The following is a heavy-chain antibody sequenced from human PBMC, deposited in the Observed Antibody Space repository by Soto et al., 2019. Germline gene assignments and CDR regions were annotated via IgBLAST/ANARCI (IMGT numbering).Heavy chain of an antibody. CDR1: GFTFSSYA. V-gene: IGHV3-23*01. Sequence: LRLSCAASGFTFSSYAMSWVRQAPGKGLEWVSAISGSGGSTYYADSVKGRFTISRDNSKNTLYLQMNSLRAEDTAVYYCAKDSPNDYGDYVPFDYWGQGTLVTVSS. CDR2: ISGSGGST. D-gene: IGHD4-17*01. CDR3: AKDSPNDYGDYVPFDY. J-gene: IGHJ4*02.